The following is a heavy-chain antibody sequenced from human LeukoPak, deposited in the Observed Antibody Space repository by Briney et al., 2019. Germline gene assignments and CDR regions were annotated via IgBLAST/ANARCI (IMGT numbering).Heavy chain of an antibody. D-gene: IGHD5-12*01. Sequence: PGGSLRLSCAASGFIFSTYGMHWVRQAPGKGLEWVAYIQFDGGNKRYADSVKGRFTISRDNSKNTLYLQMNSLRAEDTAVYYCAKTGSGYDYSFDYWGQGTLVTVSS. J-gene: IGHJ4*02. CDR3: AKTGSGYDYSFDY. CDR1: GFIFSTYG. V-gene: IGHV3-30*02. CDR2: IQFDGGNK.